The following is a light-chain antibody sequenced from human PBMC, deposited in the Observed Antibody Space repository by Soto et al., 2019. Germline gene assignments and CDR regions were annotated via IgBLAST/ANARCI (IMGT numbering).Light chain of an antibody. J-gene: IGKJ1*01. CDR3: QQYNNWPRT. CDR1: QSVSSS. Sequence: IVMTQSPATLSVSPGERATLSCRASQSVSSSLAWYQHKPGQAPRLLIYDASTRATGIPARFSGSGSGTEFTLTISSPQSEDFALYYCQQYNNWPRTFGHGTKVEI. CDR2: DAS. V-gene: IGKV3-15*01.